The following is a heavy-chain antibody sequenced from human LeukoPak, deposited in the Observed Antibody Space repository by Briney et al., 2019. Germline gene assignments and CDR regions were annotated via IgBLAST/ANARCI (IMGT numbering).Heavy chain of an antibody. D-gene: IGHD7-27*01. CDR2: IKHDGSEE. CDR3: ARALGNSTGDY. J-gene: IGHJ4*02. CDR1: GFXFNIFW. Sequence: PGGSLRLSCAASGFXFNIFWISWVRQAPGKGLEWVANIKHDGSEEYYGDSVRGRFTISRDNAKNSLIQQMNSLRGEDTAVYYCARALGNSTGDYWGQGTLVTVSS. V-gene: IGHV3-7*04.